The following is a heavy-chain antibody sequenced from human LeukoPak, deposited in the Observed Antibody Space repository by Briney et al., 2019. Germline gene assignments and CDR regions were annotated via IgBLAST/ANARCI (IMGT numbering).Heavy chain of an antibody. CDR2: ISGSGGNT. D-gene: IGHD4-23*01. Sequence: GGSLRLSCAASGFTFSSYAMSWVRQAPGKGLEWVSGISGSGGNTYYADSVKGRFTISRDNSKNTLYLQMNSLRAEDTAVYYCAKGDYGGNEYFDYWGQGTLVTVSS. CDR1: GFTFSSYA. J-gene: IGHJ4*02. CDR3: AKGDYGGNEYFDY. V-gene: IGHV3-23*01.